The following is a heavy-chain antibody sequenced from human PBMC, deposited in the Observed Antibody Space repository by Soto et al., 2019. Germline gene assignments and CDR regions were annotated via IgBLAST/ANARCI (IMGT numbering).Heavy chain of an antibody. J-gene: IGHJ4*02. V-gene: IGHV1-3*05. CDR2: INGNNGNT. D-gene: IGHD3-10*01. CDR1: GYTFTSYS. CDR3: VRLMHYNAYLDY. Sequence: QVQLVQSGAEEKKPGASVKVSCKASGYTFTSYSMHWVRQAPGQRLEWMGWINGNNGNTRYSQNFQGRVTITRDTSASTYHMEMRSLRSEDTAVYSSVRLMHYNAYLDYWGQGTLVTVSS.